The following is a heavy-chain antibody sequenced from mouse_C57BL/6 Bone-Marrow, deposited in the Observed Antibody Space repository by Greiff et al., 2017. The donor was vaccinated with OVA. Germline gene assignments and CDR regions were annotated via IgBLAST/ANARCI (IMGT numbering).Heavy chain of an antibody. Sequence: EVKVVESGEGLVKPGGSLKLSCAASGFTFSSYAMSWVRQTPEKRLEWVAYISSGGDYIYYADTVKGRFTISRDNARNTLYLQMSSLKSEDTAMYYCTREGYYYGSSPFAYWGQGTLVTVSA. D-gene: IGHD1-1*01. J-gene: IGHJ3*01. CDR3: TREGYYYGSSPFAY. CDR2: ISSGGDYI. V-gene: IGHV5-9-1*02. CDR1: GFTFSSYA.